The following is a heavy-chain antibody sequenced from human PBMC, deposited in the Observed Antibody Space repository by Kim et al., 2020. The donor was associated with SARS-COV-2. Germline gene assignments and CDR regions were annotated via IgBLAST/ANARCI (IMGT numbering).Heavy chain of an antibody. Sequence: GGSLRLSCAASGFTFSSYGMHWVRQAPGKGLEWVAVIWYDGDNKYYAGSVKGRFTISRDNSKNTLYLQMNSLRAEDTAVYYCARDFYEFWSGFIDYWGQGTLFTVSS. CDR3: ARDFYEFWSGFIDY. V-gene: IGHV3-33*01. J-gene: IGHJ4*02. D-gene: IGHD3-3*01. CDR2: IWYDGDNK. CDR1: GFTFSSYG.